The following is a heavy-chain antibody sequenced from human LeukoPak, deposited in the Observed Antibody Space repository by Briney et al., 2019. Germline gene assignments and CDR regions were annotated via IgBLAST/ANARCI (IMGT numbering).Heavy chain of an antibody. CDR2: INRDGSKK. V-gene: IGHV3-7*01. D-gene: IGHD6-13*01. CDR1: GFTFISCG. CDR3: VRDRNDPWYSSSWHYGMDV. Sequence: QPWGSLRLSCAASGFTFISCGMSWVRQAPGKGLEWVANINRDGSKKYYVDSVKGRFTISRDNAENSLYLQMNSLRAEDTAVYYCVRDRNDPWYSSSWHYGMDVWGQGTTVTVSS. J-gene: IGHJ6*01.